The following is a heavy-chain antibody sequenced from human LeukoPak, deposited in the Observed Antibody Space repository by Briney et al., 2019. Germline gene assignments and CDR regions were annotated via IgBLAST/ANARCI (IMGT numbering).Heavy chain of an antibody. CDR2: INHSGST. CDR3: AKRYYYDNSGYFDS. V-gene: IGHV4-34*01. Sequence: SETLSLTCAVYGGSFSGYYWSWIRQPPGKGLEWIGEINHSGSTNYNPSLKSRVTISIDTSKSQFSLKLSSVTAADTAVYYCAKRYYYDNSGYFDSWGQGTLVTVSS. J-gene: IGHJ4*02. CDR1: GGSFSGYY. D-gene: IGHD3-22*01.